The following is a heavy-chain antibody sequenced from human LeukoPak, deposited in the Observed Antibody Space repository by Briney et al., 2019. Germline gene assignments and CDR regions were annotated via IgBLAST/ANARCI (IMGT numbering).Heavy chain of an antibody. CDR1: GGSFSGYY. CDR3: ARGGDSSGSNP. D-gene: IGHD3-22*01. V-gene: IGHV4-34*01. Sequence: KTSETLSLTCAVYGGSFSGYYWSWIRQPPGKGLEWIGEINHSGSTNYNPSLKSRVTISVDTSENQFSLKLSSVTAADTAVYYCARGGDSSGSNPWGQGTLVTVSS. CDR2: INHSGST. J-gene: IGHJ5*02.